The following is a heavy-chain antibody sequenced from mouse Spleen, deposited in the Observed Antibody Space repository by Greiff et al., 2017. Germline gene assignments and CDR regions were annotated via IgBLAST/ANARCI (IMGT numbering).Heavy chain of an antibody. CDR1: GYTFTSYT. V-gene: IGHV1-4*01. Sequence: LVESGAELARPGASVKMSCKASGYTFTSYTMHWVKQRPGQGLEWIGYINPSSGYTKYNQKFKDKATLTADKSSSTAYMQLSSLTSEDSAVYYCARNYDYPYYAMDYWGQGTSVTVSS. CDR3: ARNYDYPYYAMDY. CDR2: INPSSGYT. J-gene: IGHJ4*01. D-gene: IGHD2-4*01.